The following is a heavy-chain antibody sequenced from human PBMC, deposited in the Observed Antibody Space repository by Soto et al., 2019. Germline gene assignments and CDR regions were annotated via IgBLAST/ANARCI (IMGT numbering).Heavy chain of an antibody. D-gene: IGHD3-3*01. CDR3: ARRGLRFLEWFYYYYGMDV. J-gene: IGHJ6*02. CDR2: INHSGST. Sequence: PSETLSLTCAVYGGPFSGYYWSWIRQPPGKGLEWIGEINHSGSTNYNPSLKSRVTISVDTSKNQFSLKLSSVTAADTAVYYCARRGLRFLEWFYYYYGMDVWGQGTTVTVSS. V-gene: IGHV4-34*01. CDR1: GGPFSGYY.